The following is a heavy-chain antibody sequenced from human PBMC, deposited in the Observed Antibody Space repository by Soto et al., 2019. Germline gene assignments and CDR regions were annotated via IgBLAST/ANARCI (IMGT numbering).Heavy chain of an antibody. D-gene: IGHD3-3*01. J-gene: IGHJ4*02. V-gene: IGHV4-34*01. CDR1: GGSFSGSY. CDR3: ARPRRITIFGVVSKGVDY. CDR2: INHSGST. Sequence: SETLSLTCAVSGGSFSGSYSSWIRQPPRKVLEWIGEINHSGSTNYNPSLKSRVTISADPPKNQLSLKLSPVTAADTAVYDCARPRRITIFGVVSKGVDYWGKGTRVTGAS.